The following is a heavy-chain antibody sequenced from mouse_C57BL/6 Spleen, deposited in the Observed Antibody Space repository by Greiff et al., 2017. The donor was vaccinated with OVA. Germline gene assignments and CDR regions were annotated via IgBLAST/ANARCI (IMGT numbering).Heavy chain of an antibody. CDR3: ARGSNYAAY. J-gene: IGHJ3*01. Sequence: DVQLQESGPGLVKPSQSLSLTCSVTGYSITSGYYWNWIRQFPGNKLEWMGYISYDGSNNYNPSLKNRISITRDTSKNQFFLKLNSVTTEDTATYYCARGSNYAAYWGQGTLVTVSA. D-gene: IGHD2-5*01. V-gene: IGHV3-6*01. CDR2: ISYDGSN. CDR1: GYSITSGYY.